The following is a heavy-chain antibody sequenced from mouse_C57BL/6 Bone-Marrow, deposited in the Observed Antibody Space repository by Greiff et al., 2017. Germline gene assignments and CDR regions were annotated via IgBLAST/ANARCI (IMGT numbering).Heavy chain of an antibody. V-gene: IGHV1-69*01. J-gene: IGHJ4*01. Sequence: QVQLQQPGAELVMPGASVKLSCKASGYTFTSYWMHWVKQRPGQGLEWIGEIDPSDSYTNYNQKFKGNSTLTVDKSSSTAYMQLSSLTSEDSAVYYCARVDYWGQGTSVTVSS. CDR3: ARVDY. CDR1: GYTFTSYW. CDR2: IDPSDSYT.